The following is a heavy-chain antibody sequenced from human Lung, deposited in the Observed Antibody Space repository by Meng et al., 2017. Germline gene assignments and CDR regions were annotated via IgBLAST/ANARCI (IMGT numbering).Heavy chain of an antibody. CDR3: ARGEREPDY. J-gene: IGHJ4*02. Sequence: QVQLQQWGAGLFKPSETLSLTCAVYGGSFSGYYWSWIRQPPGKGLEWIGEINHSGSTNYNPSLKSRVTISVDTSKNHFSLKLNSVTAADTAVFYCARGEREPDYWGQGTLVTVSS. D-gene: IGHD1-14*01. CDR2: INHSGST. V-gene: IGHV4-34*01. CDR1: GGSFSGYY.